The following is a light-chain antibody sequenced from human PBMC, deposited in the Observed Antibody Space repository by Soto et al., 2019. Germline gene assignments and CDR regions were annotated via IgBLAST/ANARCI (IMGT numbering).Light chain of an antibody. V-gene: IGLV2-8*01. J-gene: IGLJ3*02. CDR1: SSDVGGYDY. Sequence: QSALTQPPSASGSPGQSVTISCTGTSSDVGGYDYVSWYQHHPGKAPKLMLSEVNKRPSGVPDRFSGSKSDNTASLTVSGLQAEDEADYYCSSYAGSNNFVLFGGGTKLTVL. CDR2: EVN. CDR3: SSYAGSNNFVL.